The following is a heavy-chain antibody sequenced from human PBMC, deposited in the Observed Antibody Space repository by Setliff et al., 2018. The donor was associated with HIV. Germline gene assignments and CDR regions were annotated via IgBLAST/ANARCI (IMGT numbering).Heavy chain of an antibody. Sequence: GESLKISCKGSGYSFTSYWIGWVRQMPGKGLEWMGMVFPADSDTRYSPSFQGQVSMSADKSINTAYLQWSSLKASDTAVYYCASSMGFKATTRLDFWGPGTLVTVSS. J-gene: IGHJ4*02. CDR3: ASSMGFKATTRLDF. V-gene: IGHV5-51*01. CDR1: GYSFTSYW. CDR2: VFPADSDT. D-gene: IGHD3-10*01.